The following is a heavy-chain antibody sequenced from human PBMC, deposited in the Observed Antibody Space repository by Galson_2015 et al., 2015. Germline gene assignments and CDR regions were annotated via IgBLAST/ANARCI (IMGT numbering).Heavy chain of an antibody. D-gene: IGHD2-2*01. Sequence: SLRLSCAASGFTFSSYAMSWVRQAPGKGLEWVSAISGSGGSTYYADSVKGRFTISRDNSKNTLYLQMNSLRAEDTAVYYCAKDEGVVPAAAEFDYWGQGTLVTVPS. J-gene: IGHJ4*02. CDR1: GFTFSSYA. CDR3: AKDEGVVPAAAEFDY. V-gene: IGHV3-23*01. CDR2: ISGSGGST.